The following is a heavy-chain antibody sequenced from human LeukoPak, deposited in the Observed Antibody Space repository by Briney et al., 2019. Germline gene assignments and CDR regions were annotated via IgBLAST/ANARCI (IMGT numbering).Heavy chain of an antibody. CDR3: ARDAPDCSSTSCYEDYGMDV. CDR1: GFTFSSYI. Sequence: GGSLRLSCAASGFTFSSYIMNWVRQAPGKGLEWVASISSSSSYIYYADSVKGRFTISRDNAKNSLYLQMNSLRAEDTAVYYCARDAPDCSSTSCYEDYGMDVWGQGTTVTVSS. CDR2: ISSSSSYI. J-gene: IGHJ6*02. D-gene: IGHD2-2*01. V-gene: IGHV3-21*01.